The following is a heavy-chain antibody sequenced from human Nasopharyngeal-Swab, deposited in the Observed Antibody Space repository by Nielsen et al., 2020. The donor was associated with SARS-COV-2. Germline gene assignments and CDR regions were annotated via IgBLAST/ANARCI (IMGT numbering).Heavy chain of an antibody. CDR1: GFTFSSYA. V-gene: IGHV3-30-3*01. D-gene: IGHD5-18*01. CDR3: ARGGEWIQLWLPNFDY. J-gene: IGHJ4*02. Sequence: GESLKISCAASGFTFSSYAMHWVRQAPGKGLEWVAVISYEGSNKYYADSVKGRFPISRDNSKNTLYLQMNSLRAEDTAVYYCARGGEWIQLWLPNFDYWGQGTLVTVSS. CDR2: ISYEGSNK.